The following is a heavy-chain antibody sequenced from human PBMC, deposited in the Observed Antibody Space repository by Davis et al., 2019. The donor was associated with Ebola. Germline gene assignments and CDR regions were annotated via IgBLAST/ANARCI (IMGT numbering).Heavy chain of an antibody. J-gene: IGHJ5*02. V-gene: IGHV3-7*01. CDR1: GFTFSSYW. CDR3: ARVRVYCSSTSCMGGWFDP. CDR2: IKQDGSEK. D-gene: IGHD2-2*01. Sequence: GGSLRLSCAASGFTFSSYWMSWVRQAPGKGLEWVANIKQDGSEKYYVDSVKGRFTISRDNAKNSLYLQMNSLRAEDTAVYYCARVRVYCSSTSCMGGWFDPWGQGTLVTVSS.